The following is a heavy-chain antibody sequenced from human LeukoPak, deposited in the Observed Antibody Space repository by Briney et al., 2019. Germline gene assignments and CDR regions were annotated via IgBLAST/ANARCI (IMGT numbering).Heavy chain of an antibody. CDR2: IYHSGST. CDR3: ARREASGSGYYGFDY. J-gene: IGHJ4*02. CDR1: GYSISSGYY. Sequence: SETLSLTCTVSGYSISSGYYWGWIRQPPGKGLEWIGSIYHSGSTYYNPSLKSRVTISVDTSKNQFSLKLRSVTGADTAVYYCARREASGSGYYGFDYWGQGTLVTVSS. V-gene: IGHV4-38-2*02. D-gene: IGHD3-3*01.